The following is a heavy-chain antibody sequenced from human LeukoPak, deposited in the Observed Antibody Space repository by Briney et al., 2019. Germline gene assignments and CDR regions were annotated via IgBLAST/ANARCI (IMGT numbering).Heavy chain of an antibody. D-gene: IGHD3-10*01. CDR2: IWYDGSNK. CDR1: GFTFSGYG. V-gene: IGHV3-33*01. CDR3: ARDRGLTMVRGVIRKAGSRDV. Sequence: AGSSLRLSCAASGFTFSGYGMHWVRQAPGKGLEWVAVIWYDGSNKYYADAVKGRFTISRANSQNTMYLQMSSLSAEDTAVYYCARDRGLTMVRGVIRKAGSRDVWGKGTTVTVSS. J-gene: IGHJ6*04.